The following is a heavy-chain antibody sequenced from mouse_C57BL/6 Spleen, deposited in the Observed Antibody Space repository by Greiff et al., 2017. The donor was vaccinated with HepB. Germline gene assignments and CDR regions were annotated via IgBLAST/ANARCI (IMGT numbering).Heavy chain of an antibody. Sequence: QVQLQQPGAELVMPGASVKLSCKASGYTFTSYWMHWVKQRPGQGLEWIGEIDPSDSYTNYNQKFKGKSTLTVDKSSSTAYMQLSSLTSEDSAVYYCARHYSNLDYWGQGTTLTVSS. CDR2: IDPSDSYT. CDR3: ARHYSNLDY. V-gene: IGHV1-69*01. CDR1: GYTFTSYW. D-gene: IGHD2-5*01. J-gene: IGHJ2*01.